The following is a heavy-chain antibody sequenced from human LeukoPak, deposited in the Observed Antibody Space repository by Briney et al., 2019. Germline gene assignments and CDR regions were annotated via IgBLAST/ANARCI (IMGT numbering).Heavy chain of an antibody. V-gene: IGHV4-34*01. CDR2: INHSGST. D-gene: IGHD2-2*01. Sequence: SETLSLTCAVYGGSFSGYYWSWIRQPPGKGLEWLGEINHSGSTNHNPSLKSRVTISVDTSKNQFSLKLSSVTAADTAVYYCARTQYCSSTSCYFGYFDYWGQGTLVTVSS. CDR1: GGSFSGYY. CDR3: ARTQYCSSTSCYFGYFDY. J-gene: IGHJ4*02.